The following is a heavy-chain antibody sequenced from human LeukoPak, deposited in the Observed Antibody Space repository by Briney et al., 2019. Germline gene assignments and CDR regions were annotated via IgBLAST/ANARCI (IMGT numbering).Heavy chain of an antibody. CDR2: IYSGGSI. Sequence: GGSLKLSCAASGFAFSNAWMNWVRQAPGKGLEWVSVIYSGGSIYYADSVKGRFTISRDNSKNPLYLQMNSLRAEDTAVYYCASTMVRGVMQNWGQGTLVTVSS. V-gene: IGHV3-53*01. CDR1: GFAFSNAW. D-gene: IGHD3-10*01. J-gene: IGHJ4*02. CDR3: ASTMVRGVMQN.